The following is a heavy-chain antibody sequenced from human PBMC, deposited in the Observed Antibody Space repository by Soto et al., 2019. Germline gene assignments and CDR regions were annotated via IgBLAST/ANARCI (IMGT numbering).Heavy chain of an antibody. CDR1: GFTFSSAW. Sequence: VQLVESGGGLVKPGGFLRLSCAASGFTFSSAWMNWVRQSQGTGLEWVGRIKSRTGGGTTDYAAPVKGRFTISRYDSMNTLYLQMNSLNTGDTALYYCTTSSIVLIAWGQGTLVTVSS. V-gene: IGHV3-15*07. D-gene: IGHD2-8*01. CDR3: TTSSIVLIA. CDR2: IKSRTGGGTT. J-gene: IGHJ5*02.